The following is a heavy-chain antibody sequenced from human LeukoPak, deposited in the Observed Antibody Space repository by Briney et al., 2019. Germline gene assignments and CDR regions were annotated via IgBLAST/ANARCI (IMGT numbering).Heavy chain of an antibody. CDR3: ARYCSSTSCHDAFDI. CDR2: IYTSGST. CDR1: GGSFSGYY. J-gene: IGHJ3*02. D-gene: IGHD2-2*01. V-gene: IGHV4-59*10. Sequence: PSETLSLTCAVYGGSFSGYYWSWIRQPAGKGLEWIGRIYTSGSTNYNPSLKSRVTMSVDTSKNQFSLKLSSVTAADTAVYYCARYCSSTSCHDAFDIWGQGTMVTVSS.